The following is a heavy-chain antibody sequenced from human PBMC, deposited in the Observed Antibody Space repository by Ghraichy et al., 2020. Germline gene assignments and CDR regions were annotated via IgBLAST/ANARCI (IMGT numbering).Heavy chain of an antibody. CDR3: AKDPAGYSSGWYTTYYFDY. D-gene: IGHD6-19*01. J-gene: IGHJ4*02. Sequence: GGSLRLSCAASGFTFSSYAMSWVRQAPGKGLEWVSAISGSGGSTYYADSVKGRFTISRDNSKNTLYLQMNSLRAEDTAVYYCAKDPAGYSSGWYTTYYFDYWGQGTLVTVSS. CDR2: ISGSGGST. CDR1: GFTFSSYA. V-gene: IGHV3-23*01.